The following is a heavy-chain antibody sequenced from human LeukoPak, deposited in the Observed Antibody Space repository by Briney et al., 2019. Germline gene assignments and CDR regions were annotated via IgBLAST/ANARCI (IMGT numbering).Heavy chain of an antibody. J-gene: IGHJ4*02. CDR1: GDSVSSNSAA. CDR3: ARVAVTTDSAGYYFGY. V-gene: IGHV6-1*01. CDR2: TYYRSKWYN. Sequence: SQTLSLTCAVSGDSVSSNSAAWNWIRQSPSRGLEWLGRTYYRSKWYNDYAVSVKSRITINPDTSKNQFSLQLNSVTPEDTAVYYCARVAVTTDSAGYYFGYWGQGTLVTVSS. D-gene: IGHD4-17*01.